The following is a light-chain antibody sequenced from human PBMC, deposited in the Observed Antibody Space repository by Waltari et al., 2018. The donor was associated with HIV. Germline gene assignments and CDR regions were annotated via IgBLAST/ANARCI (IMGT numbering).Light chain of an antibody. CDR2: EVN. CDR3: SSNTDSSTAL. Sequence: QYALTQPASGSGSPGQSITISCAASSYNNGDFTYVSRYHQHPGKAHNAIIYEVNNRPSGVSTRFSGSKSGNTASLTISGLQIEDEADYYCSSNTDSSTALFGGGTKLTVL. J-gene: IGLJ2*01. CDR1: SYNNGDFTY. V-gene: IGLV2-14*01.